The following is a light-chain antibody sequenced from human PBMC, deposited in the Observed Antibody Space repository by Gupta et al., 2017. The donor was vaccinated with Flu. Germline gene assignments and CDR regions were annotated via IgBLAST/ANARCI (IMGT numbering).Light chain of an antibody. V-gene: IGLV3-21*02. CDR2: DDT. Sequence: SYVLTQPPSVSLAPVQTARSTCGGDNIVRKSVHWHQQRPGRAPVVVVFDDTSRPSGIPEPCSGSKSLSTATLTISPAEAGDEADYYCQVCDSSGDHWVSGGGTKLTVL. CDR1: NIVRKS. J-gene: IGLJ3*02. CDR3: QVCDSSGDHWV.